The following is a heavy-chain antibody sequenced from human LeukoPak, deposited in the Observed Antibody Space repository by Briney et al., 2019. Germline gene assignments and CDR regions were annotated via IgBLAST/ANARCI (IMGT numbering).Heavy chain of an antibody. CDR2: ISGSGGST. D-gene: IGHD4-17*01. CDR3: AKDNLYGDYLNWFDP. Sequence: PGGSLRLSCAASGFTFSSYAMSWVRQAPGKGLEWFSAISGSGGSTYYADSVKGRFTISRDNSKNTLYLQMNSLRAEDTAVYYCAKDNLYGDYLNWFDPWGQGTLVTVSS. J-gene: IGHJ5*02. V-gene: IGHV3-23*01. CDR1: GFTFSSYA.